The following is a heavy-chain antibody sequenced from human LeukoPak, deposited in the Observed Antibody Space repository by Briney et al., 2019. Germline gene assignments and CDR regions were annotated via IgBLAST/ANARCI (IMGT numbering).Heavy chain of an antibody. Sequence: PGGSLRLSCAASRFTFSSYSMNWVRQAPGKGLEWVSSISSSSSYIYYADSVKGRFTISRDNAKNSLYLQMNSLRAEDTAVYYCARDMPPGVTMIVVGRGNAFDIWGQGTMVTVSS. CDR1: RFTFSSYS. J-gene: IGHJ3*02. V-gene: IGHV3-21*01. CDR3: ARDMPPGVTMIVVGRGNAFDI. D-gene: IGHD3-22*01. CDR2: ISSSSSYI.